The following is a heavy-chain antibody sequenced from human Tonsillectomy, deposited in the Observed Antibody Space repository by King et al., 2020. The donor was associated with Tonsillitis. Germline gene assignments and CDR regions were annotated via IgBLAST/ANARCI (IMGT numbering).Heavy chain of an antibody. CDR2: XXXXGXX. V-gene: IGHV3-53*01. Sequence: QLVQSGGGLIQPGGSLRLSCAASGFTVSSNYMSWVXXAPGKGXXXVXXXXXXGXXXYXXXXKGXFNISXDXXXNTLYLHMNXXRAEDTAVYYCARESGFGELGLDVWGQGTTVTVSS. D-gene: IGHD3-10*01. CDR3: ARESGFGELGLDV. CDR1: GFTVSSNY. J-gene: IGHJ6*02.